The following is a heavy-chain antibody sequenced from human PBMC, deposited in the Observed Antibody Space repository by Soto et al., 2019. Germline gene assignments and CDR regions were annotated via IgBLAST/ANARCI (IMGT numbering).Heavy chain of an antibody. V-gene: IGHV4-61*01. D-gene: IGHD3-22*01. CDR2: SYYSGST. J-gene: IGHJ1*01. CDR1: GGAVSSGNYY. Sequence: QVQLQESGPELVKPSETLSLTCKVSGGAVSSGNYYWSWIQQPPGKGLEWIGYSYYSGSTNYNPSLKSRVTLSVDSSKNQLSLKLRSVTAADTAVYYCTRVHGYYQHWGQGTLVTVSS. CDR3: TRVHGYYQH.